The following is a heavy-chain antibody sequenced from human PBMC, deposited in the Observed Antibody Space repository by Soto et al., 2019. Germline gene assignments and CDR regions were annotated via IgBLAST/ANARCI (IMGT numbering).Heavy chain of an antibody. CDR3: ARQRAAADKPYYYYGMDV. CDR2: INPSGGST. CDR1: GYTFTSYY. J-gene: IGHJ6*02. Sequence: QVQLVQSGAEVKKPGASVKVSCKASGYTFTSYYMHWVRQAPGQGLEWMGIINPSGGSTSYAQKFQGRVTMTRDTSTSTVYMELSSLRSEDTAVYYCARQRAAADKPYYYYGMDVWGQGTTVTVSS. D-gene: IGHD6-13*01. V-gene: IGHV1-46*01.